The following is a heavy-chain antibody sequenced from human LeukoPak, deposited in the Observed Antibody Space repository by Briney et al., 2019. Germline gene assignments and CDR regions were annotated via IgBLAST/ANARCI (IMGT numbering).Heavy chain of an antibody. Sequence: GGSLTLSCAPSGLPFHSYSMNWLRHAPRKALDWVSSISSSSNYIYYADSVKGRFTLCRDHSNNLLFLQMNRLRAEDTAVYYCARDSDFVSSGYHPYYYYYHKMDVWGQATTVTDSS. CDR2: ISSSSNYI. D-gene: IGHD3-22*01. V-gene: IGHV3-21*06. CDR3: ARDSDFVSSGYHPYYYYYHKMDV. CDR1: GLPFHSYS. J-gene: IGHJ6*02.